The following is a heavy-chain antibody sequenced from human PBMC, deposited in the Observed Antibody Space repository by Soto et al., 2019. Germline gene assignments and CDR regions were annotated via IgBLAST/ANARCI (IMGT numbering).Heavy chain of an antibody. CDR1: GGTFSSYA. D-gene: IGHD2-2*01. J-gene: IGHJ6*02. Sequence: QVQLVQSGAEVKKPGSSVKVSCKASGGTFSSYAISWVRQAPGQGLEWMGGIIPIFGTADYAQKFQGRVTIAADESTSTAYMALSSLRSEDTAVYYCARHVPAAGYYYGMDVWGQGTTVTVSS. CDR2: IIPIFGTA. CDR3: ARHVPAAGYYYGMDV. V-gene: IGHV1-69*12.